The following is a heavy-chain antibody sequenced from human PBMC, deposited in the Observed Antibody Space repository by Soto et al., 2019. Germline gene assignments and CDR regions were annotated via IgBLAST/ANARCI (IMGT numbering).Heavy chain of an antibody. V-gene: IGHV4-61*08. Sequence: SETLSLTCAVSGVSISSGDYSWSWIRQPPGKGLEWIGDINHSGNTNYNPSLKSRVTISVDTPKNQFSLKLSSVTAADTAVYYCARVGGLEWEPAPAPHIDYWGQGTLVTVSS. D-gene: IGHD1-26*01. CDR1: GVSISSGDYS. CDR3: ARVGGLEWEPAPAPHIDY. J-gene: IGHJ4*02. CDR2: INHSGNT.